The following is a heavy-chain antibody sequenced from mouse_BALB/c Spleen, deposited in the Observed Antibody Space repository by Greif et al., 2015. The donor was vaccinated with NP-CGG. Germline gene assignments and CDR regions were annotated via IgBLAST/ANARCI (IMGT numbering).Heavy chain of an antibody. V-gene: IGHV4-2*02. Sequence: EVKVEESGGGLVQPGGSLNLSCAASGFDFSRYWMSWARQAPGRGQEWIGEINPGSSTINYTPSLKDKFIISRDNAKNTLYLQMSKVRSEDTALYYCARHYYYAMDYWGQGTSVTVSS. CDR3: ARHYYYAMDY. J-gene: IGHJ4*01. CDR1: GFDFSRYW. CDR2: INPGSSTI.